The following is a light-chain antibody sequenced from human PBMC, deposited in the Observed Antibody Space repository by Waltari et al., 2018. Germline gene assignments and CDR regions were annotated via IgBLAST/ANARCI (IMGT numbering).Light chain of an antibody. CDR2: WAS. CDR1: QSLLFTSNNKNY. CDR3: QQYYNTPLT. J-gene: IGKJ4*01. Sequence: DIVMTQSPDSLAVSLGERATINCRSSQSLLFTSNNKNYLSRYQKKAGQPPRLLLYWASTRESGVPDRFSGGGSGTEFTLSISSLQAEDVAVYYCQQYYNTPLTFGGGTKVDI. V-gene: IGKV4-1*01.